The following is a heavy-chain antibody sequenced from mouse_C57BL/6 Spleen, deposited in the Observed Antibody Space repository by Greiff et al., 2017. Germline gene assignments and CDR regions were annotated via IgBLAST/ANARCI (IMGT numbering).Heavy chain of an antibody. D-gene: IGHD1-1*01. V-gene: IGHV1-80*01. CDR2: IYPGDGDT. CDR1: GYAFSSYW. CDR3: ARGDGSSYHWYFDV. Sequence: QVTLKVSGAELVKPGASVKISCKASGYAFSSYWMNWVKQRPGKGLEWIGQIYPGDGDTNYNGKFKGKATLTADKSSSTAYMQLSSLTSEDSAVYFCARGDGSSYHWYFDVWGTGTTVTVSS. J-gene: IGHJ1*03.